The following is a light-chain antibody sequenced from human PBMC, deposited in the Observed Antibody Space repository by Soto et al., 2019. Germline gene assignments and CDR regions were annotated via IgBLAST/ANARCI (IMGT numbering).Light chain of an antibody. CDR2: AAS. CDR3: HQYGSSRT. Sequence: EIVMTQSPATLSVSPGERATLSCRASQSVSSSYLAWYQQKPGQAPRLLIYAASSRATGIPDRFSGSGSGTDFTLTISKLEPEDFAVYYCHQYGSSRTFGQGTKVDIK. V-gene: IGKV3-20*01. CDR1: QSVSSSY. J-gene: IGKJ1*01.